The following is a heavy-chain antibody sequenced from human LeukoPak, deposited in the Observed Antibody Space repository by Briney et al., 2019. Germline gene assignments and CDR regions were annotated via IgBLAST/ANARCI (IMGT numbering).Heavy chain of an antibody. D-gene: IGHD3-10*01. J-gene: IGHJ4*02. CDR3: ARIRGVLNY. CDR2: INHSGST. Sequence: NPSETLSLTCAVYGGSFSGYYWSWILQPPGKGLEWIGEINHSGSTNYNPSLKSRVTISVDTSKNQFSLKLSSVTAADTAVYYCARIRGVLNYWGQGTLVTVSS. CDR1: GGSFSGYY. V-gene: IGHV4-34*01.